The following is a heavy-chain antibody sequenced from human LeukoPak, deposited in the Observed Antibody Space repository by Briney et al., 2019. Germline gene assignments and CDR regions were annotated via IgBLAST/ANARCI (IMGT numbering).Heavy chain of an antibody. CDR2: TSSDLNVK. CDR1: GFTFRNYV. V-gene: IGHV3-30*14. Sequence: PGGSLRLSCAASGFTFRNYVIHWVRQAPGKGLEWVAVTSSDLNVKLYADSVKGRFTISRENAQNSLYLQMNSLRAEDTAVYYCIRDLGLSHAYGAFDVWGQGTMVTVSS. CDR3: IRDLGLSHAYGAFDV. J-gene: IGHJ3*01. D-gene: IGHD3-16*01.